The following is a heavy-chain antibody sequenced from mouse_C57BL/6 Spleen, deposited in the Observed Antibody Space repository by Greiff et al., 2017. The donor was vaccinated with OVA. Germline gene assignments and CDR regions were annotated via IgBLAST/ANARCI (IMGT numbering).Heavy chain of an antibody. J-gene: IGHJ1*03. V-gene: IGHV1-66*01. CDR2: IYPGSGNT. Sequence: VQGVESGPELVKPGASVKISCKASGYSFTSYYIHWVKQRPGQGLEWIGWIYPGSGNTKYNEKFKGKATLTADTSSSTAYMQLSSLTSEDSAVYYCARGVVGGYFDVWGTGTTVTVSS. CDR1: GYSFTSYY. D-gene: IGHD1-1*02. CDR3: ARGVVGGYFDV.